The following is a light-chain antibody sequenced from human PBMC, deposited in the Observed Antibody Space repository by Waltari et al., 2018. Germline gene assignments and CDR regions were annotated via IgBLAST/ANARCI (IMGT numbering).Light chain of an antibody. V-gene: IGLV1-47*01. J-gene: IGLJ3*02. CDR3: TVWDNSVSAWV. Sequence: QSVLTQPPSASGPPGQRVAMSCSGGGSNLANHSALWYQQLPETAPRLLLFRDDERPSGVPDRFSGSKSGTSASLAISGLRSEDEADYYCTVWDNSVSAWVFGGGTKLTVL. CDR1: GSNLANHS. CDR2: RDD.